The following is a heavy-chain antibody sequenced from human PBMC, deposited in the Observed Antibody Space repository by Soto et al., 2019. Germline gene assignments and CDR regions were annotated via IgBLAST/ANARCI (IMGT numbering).Heavy chain of an antibody. D-gene: IGHD2-2*01. CDR2: TYYRSKWYN. CDR3: ARDEYQLLNYYYYGMDV. V-gene: IGHV6-1*01. Sequence: SQTLSLTCAIPGDSVSSNSAAWNWIRQSPSRGLEWLGRTYYRSKWYNDYAVSVKSRITINPDTSKNQFSLQLNSVTPEDTAVYYCARDEYQLLNYYYYGMDVWGQGTTVTVSS. CDR1: GDSVSSNSAA. J-gene: IGHJ6*02.